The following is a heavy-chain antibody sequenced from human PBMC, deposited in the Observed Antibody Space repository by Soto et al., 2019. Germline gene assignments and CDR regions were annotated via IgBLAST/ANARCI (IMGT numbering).Heavy chain of an antibody. CDR1: GFTFSSYG. CDR2: ISYDGSNK. CDR3: AREYDVVVNPPDS. J-gene: IGHJ4*02. D-gene: IGHD2-21*01. V-gene: IGHV3-30*03. Sequence: QVQLVESGGGVVQPGRSLRLSCAASGFTFSSYGMHWVRQAPGKGLEWVAVISYDGSNKFYADSVKGRFTISRDKSKNTLYLQMNSLRAEDTAVYYCAREYDVVVNPPDSWGQGTLVTVSS.